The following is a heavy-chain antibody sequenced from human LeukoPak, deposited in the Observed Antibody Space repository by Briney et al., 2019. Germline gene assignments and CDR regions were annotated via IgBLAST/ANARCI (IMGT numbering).Heavy chain of an antibody. CDR2: VYHTGAS. D-gene: IGHD2-8*01. Sequence: SETLSLTCSVSGASINNYYWAWIRQPPGKGLEWIGYVYHTGASGYHPSLKSRVAMSLDTSKNQVSLNLRSVTAADTAVYFCTRVVNGGHFDYWGQGTLVTVSS. CDR3: TRVVNGGHFDY. J-gene: IGHJ4*02. V-gene: IGHV4-59*01. CDR1: GASINNYY.